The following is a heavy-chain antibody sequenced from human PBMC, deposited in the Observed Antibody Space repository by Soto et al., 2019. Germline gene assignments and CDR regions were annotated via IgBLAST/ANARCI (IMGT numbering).Heavy chain of an antibody. J-gene: IGHJ6*02. CDR3: AREAYSSGWSQYYYYYYGMDV. CDR2: INPNSGGT. Sequence: GASVKVSCKASGYTFTGYYMHWVRQAPGQGLEWMGWINPNSGGTNYAQKFQGWVTMTRDTSISTAYMELSRLRSDDTAMYYCAREAYSSGWSQYYYYYYGMDVWGQGTTVTVSS. V-gene: IGHV1-2*04. CDR1: GYTFTGYY. D-gene: IGHD6-19*01.